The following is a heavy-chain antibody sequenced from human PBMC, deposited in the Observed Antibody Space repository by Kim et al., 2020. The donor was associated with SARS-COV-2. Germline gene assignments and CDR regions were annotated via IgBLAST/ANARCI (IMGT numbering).Heavy chain of an antibody. CDR2: IIPILGIA. CDR1: GGTFSSYG. V-gene: IGHV1-69*04. Sequence: SVKVSCKASGGTFSSYGISWVRQAPGQGLEWMGRIIPILGIANYAQKFQGRVTITADKSTSTAYMELSSLRSEDTAVYYCARESASLGYYDSSGYYRQGLFDYWGQGTLVTVSS. D-gene: IGHD3-22*01. CDR3: ARESASLGYYDSSGYYRQGLFDY. J-gene: IGHJ4*02.